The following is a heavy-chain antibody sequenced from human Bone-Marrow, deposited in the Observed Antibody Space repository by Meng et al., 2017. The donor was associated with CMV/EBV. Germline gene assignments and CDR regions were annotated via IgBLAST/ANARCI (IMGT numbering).Heavy chain of an antibody. CDR1: GSISSSNY. J-gene: IGHJ6*02. CDR2: IYSGGYT. V-gene: IGHV3-53*01. D-gene: IGHD4-11*01. CDR3: ARDSSWQQSHYYGMDV. Sequence: GSISSSNYISWVRQAPGKGLEWVSGIYSGGYTDYADSVKGRFFISRDYSKNTLHLQMNSLRAEDTAVYYCARDSSWQQSHYYGMDVWGQGTTVTVSS.